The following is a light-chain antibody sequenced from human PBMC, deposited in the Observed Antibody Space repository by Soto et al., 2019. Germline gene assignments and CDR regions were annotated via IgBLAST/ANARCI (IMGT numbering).Light chain of an antibody. J-gene: IGKJ4*01. CDR3: QYYGSSDT. CDR2: GAY. Sequence: EIVLTQSPGTLSLSPGERATLSCRASQSVSSSYLAWYQQKPGQAPRLLVYGAYSRATGIPDRFSGSGSGKDFTLIISILEHEDVAVYYCQYYGSSDTFGGGTKVEI. CDR1: QSVSSSY. V-gene: IGKV3-20*01.